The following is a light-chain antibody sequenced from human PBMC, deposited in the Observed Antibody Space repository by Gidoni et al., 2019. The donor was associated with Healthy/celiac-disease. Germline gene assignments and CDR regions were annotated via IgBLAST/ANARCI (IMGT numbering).Light chain of an antibody. CDR2: AAS. V-gene: IGKV1-39*01. J-gene: IGKJ2*01. CDR1: QSISSY. CDR3: QQSYSTPYT. Sequence: DIQMPQSPSSLSASVGDRVTIPCRASQSISSYLNWYQQKPGKAPKLLIYAASSLQSGVPSRLSGSGSGTDFTLTISSLQPEDFATDYCQQSYSTPYTFGQGTKLEIK.